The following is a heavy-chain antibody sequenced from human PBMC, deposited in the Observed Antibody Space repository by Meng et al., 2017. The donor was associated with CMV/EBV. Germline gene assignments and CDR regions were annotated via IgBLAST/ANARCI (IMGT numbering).Heavy chain of an antibody. CDR2: IYDSGST. D-gene: IGHD4-17*01. V-gene: IGHV4-39*07. CDR1: GGSISSSTYY. Sequence: GSLRLSCSVSGGSISSSTYYWGWIRQPPGKGLEWIGSIYDSGSTYYNPSLKSRVTISVDTSKNQFSLKLSSVTAADTAVYYCARDSASVTTWDAHNNWFDPWGQGTLVTVSS. CDR3: ARDSASVTTWDAHNNWFDP. J-gene: IGHJ5*02.